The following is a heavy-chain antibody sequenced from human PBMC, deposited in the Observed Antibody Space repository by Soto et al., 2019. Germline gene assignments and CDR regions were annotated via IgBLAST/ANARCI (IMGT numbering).Heavy chain of an antibody. V-gene: IGHV1-69*12. CDR1: GGTFSSYA. J-gene: IGHJ4*02. D-gene: IGHD1-26*01. Sequence: QVQLVQSGAEVKKPGSSVKVSCKASGGTFSSYAISWVRQAPGQGLEWMGGIIPIFGTANYAQKFEGRVRIPADGATSPACMELSSLRSEDPAVYSCARGPHRYGRKELWGQGALVTVSS. CDR2: IIPIFGTA. CDR3: ARGPHRYGRKEL.